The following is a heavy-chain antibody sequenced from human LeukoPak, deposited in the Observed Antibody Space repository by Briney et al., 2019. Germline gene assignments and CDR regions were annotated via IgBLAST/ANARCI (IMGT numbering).Heavy chain of an antibody. V-gene: IGHV2-5*02. CDR3: THLYRAHFDY. J-gene: IGHJ4*02. Sequence: SGPTLVNPTQTLTLTCTFSGISLSTSGVGVGWIRQPPGKALEWLALIYWDDDKRYSPSLKSRLTITKDSSRNRVVLRMTNMDPEDTATYFCTHLYRAHFDYWGQGTLVTVSS. CDR1: GISLSTSGVG. CDR2: IYWDDDK. D-gene: IGHD4/OR15-4a*01.